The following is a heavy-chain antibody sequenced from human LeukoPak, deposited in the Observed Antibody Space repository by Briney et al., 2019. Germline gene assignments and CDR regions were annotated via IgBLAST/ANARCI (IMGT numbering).Heavy chain of an antibody. J-gene: IGHJ4*02. CDR2: INPYNGNR. CDR3: ARFQASEFRGFDH. Sequence: AASVKVSCKTSGYRFITFGINWVRQAPGQGLEWMGWINPYNGNRYYAKKFQDRFNMTTDTSTSTVYLELQTPTSDDTAIYYCARFQASEFRGFDHWGQGTLITVSS. D-gene: IGHD3-10*01. CDR1: GYRFITFG. V-gene: IGHV1-18*01.